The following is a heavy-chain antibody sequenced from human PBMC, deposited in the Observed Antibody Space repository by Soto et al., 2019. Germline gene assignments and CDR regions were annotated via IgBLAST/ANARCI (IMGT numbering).Heavy chain of an antibody. CDR1: GGSISNSANH. D-gene: IGHD3-10*01. CDR3: AKGVRGVPNWVDP. J-gene: IGHJ5*02. V-gene: IGHV4-31*03. Sequence: QVQLQESGPGLVRPSQTLSLSCTVSGGSISNSANHWSWIRQHPGEGLEWIGYIYYSGGTYYSPSLKGRVTMSLDASKNQFSLKLSSVTAADTAVYYCAKGVRGVPNWVDPWGQGTLVTVSS. CDR2: IYYSGGT.